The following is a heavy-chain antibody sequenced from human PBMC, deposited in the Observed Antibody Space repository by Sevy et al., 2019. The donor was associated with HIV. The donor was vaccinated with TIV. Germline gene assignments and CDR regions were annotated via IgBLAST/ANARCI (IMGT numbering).Heavy chain of an antibody. CDR3: ARDRRDTAMFDY. Sequence: SETLSLTCTVSGGSVSSGSYYWSWIRQPPGKGLEWIGYIYYSGSTNYNPSLKSRVTISVDTSKNQFSLKLSSVTAAETAVYYCARDRRDTAMFDYWGQGTLVTVSS. CDR1: GGSVSSGSYY. CDR2: IYYSGST. V-gene: IGHV4-61*01. D-gene: IGHD5-18*01. J-gene: IGHJ4*02.